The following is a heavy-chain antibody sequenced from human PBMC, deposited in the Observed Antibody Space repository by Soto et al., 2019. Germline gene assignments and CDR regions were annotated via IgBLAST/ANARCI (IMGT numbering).Heavy chain of an antibody. J-gene: IGHJ4*02. Sequence: GAPVTVSCTASGYRFTSYGSIWVRQAPGQGLEWMGWISAYNGNTNYAQKLQGRVTMTTDTSTSTAYMELRSLRSDDTAVYYCARDMSDYGDGGNYFDYWGQGTLVTVSS. CDR3: ARDMSDYGDGGNYFDY. V-gene: IGHV1-18*01. D-gene: IGHD4-17*01. CDR1: GYRFTSYG. CDR2: ISAYNGNT.